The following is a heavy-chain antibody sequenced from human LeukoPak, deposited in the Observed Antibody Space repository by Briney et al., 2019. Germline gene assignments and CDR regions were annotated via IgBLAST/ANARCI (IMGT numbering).Heavy chain of an antibody. CDR1: GFTFSSYG. Sequence: GGSLRLSCAASGFTFSSYGMHWARQAPGKGLEWVAVISYDGSNKYYADSVKGRFTISRDNSKSTLYLQMNSLRAEDTAVYYCAKEWADQGGAFDIWGQGTMVTVSS. CDR2: ISYDGSNK. D-gene: IGHD2-15*01. V-gene: IGHV3-30*18. CDR3: AKEWADQGGAFDI. J-gene: IGHJ3*02.